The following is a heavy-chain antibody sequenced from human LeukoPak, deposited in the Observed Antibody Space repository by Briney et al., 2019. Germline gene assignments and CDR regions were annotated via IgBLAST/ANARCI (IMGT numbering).Heavy chain of an antibody. CDR3: AKDSGHFLGHDGGSRFFDY. CDR1: GFTFSSYS. V-gene: IGHV3-21*04. J-gene: IGHJ4*02. D-gene: IGHD3-10*01. CDR2: ISSSRSYI. Sequence: GGSLRLSCAASGFTFSSYSMNRVRPAPGKGLEWVSSISSSRSYIYYADSVKGRFTISRDNAKNSLYLKMNSLRAEDTALYYCAKDSGHFLGHDGGSRFFDYWGQGTLVTVSS.